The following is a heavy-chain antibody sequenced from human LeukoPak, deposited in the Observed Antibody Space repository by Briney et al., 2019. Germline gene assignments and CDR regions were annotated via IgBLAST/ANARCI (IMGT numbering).Heavy chain of an antibody. CDR2: INHSGST. CDR1: GGSFSGYY. V-gene: IGHV4-34*01. D-gene: IGHD2-15*01. CDR3: ARGIYCSGGSCYSFYYFGD. Sequence: SETLSLTCAVYGGSFSGYYWSWIRQPPGKGLEWIGEINHSGSTNYNPSLKSRVTISVDTSKNQFSLKLSSVTAADTAVYYCARGIYCSGGSCYSFYYFGDWGQGTLVTVSS. J-gene: IGHJ4*02.